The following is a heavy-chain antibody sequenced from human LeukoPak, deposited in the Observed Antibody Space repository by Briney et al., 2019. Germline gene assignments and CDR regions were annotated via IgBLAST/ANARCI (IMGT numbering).Heavy chain of an antibody. J-gene: IGHJ5*02. CDR2: INTNTGNP. D-gene: IGHD6-13*01. CDR3: ARDLAANWFDP. V-gene: IGHV7-4-1*02. Sequence: ASVKVSCKASGYTFTSYGISWVRQAPGQGLEWMGWINTNTGNPTYAQGFTGRFVFSLDTSVSTAYLQISSLKAEDTAVYYCARDLAANWFDPWGQGTLVTVSS. CDR1: GYTFTSYG.